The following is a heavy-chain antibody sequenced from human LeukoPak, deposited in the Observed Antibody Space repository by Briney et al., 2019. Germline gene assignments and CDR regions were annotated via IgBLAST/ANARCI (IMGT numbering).Heavy chain of an antibody. V-gene: IGHV4-59*08. Sequence: SDTCTVRRGTNRRYDWNSIRPPPRKEREGKGCIYYSGSTNYNPSLKSRVTISVDTSKNQFSLKLSSVTAADTAVYYCAILPVSSSWSARDYWGQGTLVTVSS. CDR2: IYYSGST. CDR1: RGTNRRYD. D-gene: IGHD6-13*01. J-gene: IGHJ4*02. CDR3: AILPVSSSWSARDY.